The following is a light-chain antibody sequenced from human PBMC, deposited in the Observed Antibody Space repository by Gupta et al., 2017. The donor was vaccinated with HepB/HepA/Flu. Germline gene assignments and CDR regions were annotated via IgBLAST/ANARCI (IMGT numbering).Light chain of an antibody. CDR2: DAS. Sequence: DVQITQSLSSLSASVGDRVTINCQASQDISNYLNWYQQKPGKAPKLLIYDASNLETGVPSRFSGSGSGTDFTFTISSLEPEDIATYYCQQYDNRPPTFGEGTKVEIK. CDR1: QDISNY. J-gene: IGKJ4*01. V-gene: IGKV1-33*01. CDR3: QQYDNRPPT.